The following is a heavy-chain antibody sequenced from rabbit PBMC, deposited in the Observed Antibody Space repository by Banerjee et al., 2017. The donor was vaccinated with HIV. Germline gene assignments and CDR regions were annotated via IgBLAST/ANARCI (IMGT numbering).Heavy chain of an antibody. CDR3: ARRYSGNSHYNL. D-gene: IGHD8-1*01. J-gene: IGHJ4*01. CDR1: GIDFSSDG. Sequence: EESGGDLVKPGASLTLTCTASGIDFSSDGISWVRQAPGRGPEWIAYIYPGFGVSKYANSMRGRFTISSDNAQNTVFLQMTSLTAADTATYFCARRYSGNSHYNLRGPGTLVTVS. CDR2: IYPGFGVS. V-gene: IGHV1S47*01.